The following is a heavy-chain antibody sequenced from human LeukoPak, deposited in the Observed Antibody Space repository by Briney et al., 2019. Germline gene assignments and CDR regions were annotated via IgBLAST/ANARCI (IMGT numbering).Heavy chain of an antibody. V-gene: IGHV3-43D*03. Sequence: GGSLRLSCAASGFTFDDYAMHWVRQVPGKALEWVSLISWDGGTTYYADSVKGRFIISRDNSKNSLNLQMNSLRAEDTALYYCAKGHIIGGYIAYGFWGQGTLVTASS. CDR2: ISWDGGTT. D-gene: IGHD5-12*01. CDR3: AKGHIIGGYIAYGF. J-gene: IGHJ4*02. CDR1: GFTFDDYA.